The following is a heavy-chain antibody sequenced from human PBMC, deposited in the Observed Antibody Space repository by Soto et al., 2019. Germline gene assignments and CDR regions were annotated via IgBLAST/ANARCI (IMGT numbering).Heavy chain of an antibody. CDR3: GRVLVGATGHTDSDS. CDR2: IDYNGVT. V-gene: IGHV4-39*01. CDR1: GGSIYRSGYY. Sequence: PSATLSLTCTVSGGSIYRSGYYWGWIRQPPGRGLEWIGNIDYNGVTYSNPSLKSRVTISRDTSKNQFSLKSTSVTAADTALYYCGRVLVGATGHTDSDSWGPGTLVTVSS. D-gene: IGHD2-15*01. J-gene: IGHJ4*02.